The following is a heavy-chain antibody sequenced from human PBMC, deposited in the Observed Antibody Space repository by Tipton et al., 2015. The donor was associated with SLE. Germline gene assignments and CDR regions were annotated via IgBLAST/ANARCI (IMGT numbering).Heavy chain of an antibody. D-gene: IGHD6-13*01. CDR2: IYTSGST. J-gene: IGHJ3*02. Sequence: TLSLTCTVSGGSISSGGYYWSWIRQPAGKGLEWIGYIYTSGSTNYNPSLKSRVTISLDTSKNQFSLKLSSVTAADTAVYYCARDSGIAAAGTTFDIWGQGTIVTVSS. CDR1: GGSISSGGYY. CDR3: ARDSGIAAAGTTFDI. V-gene: IGHV4-61*09.